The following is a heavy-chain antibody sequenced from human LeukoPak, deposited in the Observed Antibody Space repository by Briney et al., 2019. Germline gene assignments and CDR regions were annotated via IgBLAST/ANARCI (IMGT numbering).Heavy chain of an antibody. CDR2: IYYSGST. V-gene: IGHV4-39*07. CDR3: ARVMLSFGELSGFDF. CDR1: GGSISSSSYY. J-gene: IGHJ4*02. Sequence: SEALSPTCTVSGGSISSSSYYWGWIRQPPGKGLEWIGNIYYSGSTYYNPSLKSRVTVSVDTSKNQFSLKLRSVTAADTAVYYCARVMLSFGELSGFDFWGQGTLVTVSS. D-gene: IGHD3-10*01.